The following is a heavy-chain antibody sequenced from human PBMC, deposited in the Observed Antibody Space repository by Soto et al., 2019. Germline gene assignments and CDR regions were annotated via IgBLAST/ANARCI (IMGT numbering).Heavy chain of an antibody. V-gene: IGHV1-18*01. CDR1: GFPFTDYG. CDR2: ISAYTGNT. D-gene: IGHD2-2*01. Sequence: VASVKVSCKASGFPFTDYGFTWVRQAPGEGLEWMGWISAYTGNTNYAQKVQDRVTMSTDTSTSTAYLDLRSLRSDDTAVYYCARGPESRSTAYFDYWGQGTLVTVSS. CDR3: ARGPESRSTAYFDY. J-gene: IGHJ4*02.